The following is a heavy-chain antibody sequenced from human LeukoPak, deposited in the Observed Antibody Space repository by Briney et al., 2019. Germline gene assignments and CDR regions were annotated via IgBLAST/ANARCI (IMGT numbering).Heavy chain of an antibody. CDR1: GFTFSNSA. CDR3: VKFPRGLSGDCFDP. Sequence: GGSLTLSCAASGFTFSNSALSWVRLAPGQGLEWVGGIGGSNVTNTRYAVSVKSRFTITRDNSKSTLYLQLRSLRPDDTALYYCVKFPRGLSGDCFDPWGQGTLVTVSS. CDR2: IGGSNVTNT. D-gene: IGHD2-8*02. J-gene: IGHJ5*02. V-gene: IGHV3-23*01.